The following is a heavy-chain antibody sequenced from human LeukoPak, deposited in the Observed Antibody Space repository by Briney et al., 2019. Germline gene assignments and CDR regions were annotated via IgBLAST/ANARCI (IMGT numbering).Heavy chain of an antibody. Sequence: GASVKVSCKASGYTFTGYYMHWVRQAPGQGLEWMGWINPNSGGTNYAQKFQGRVTMTRDTSIGTAYMELSRLRSDDTAVYYCAREHYDILTGGSGPSDYYYGMDVWGQGTTVTVSS. D-gene: IGHD3-9*01. J-gene: IGHJ6*02. CDR2: INPNSGGT. V-gene: IGHV1-2*02. CDR3: AREHYDILTGGSGPSDYYYGMDV. CDR1: GYTFTGYY.